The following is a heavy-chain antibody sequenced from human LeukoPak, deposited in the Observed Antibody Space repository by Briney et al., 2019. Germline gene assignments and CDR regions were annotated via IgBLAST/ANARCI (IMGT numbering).Heavy chain of an antibody. V-gene: IGHV3-15*01. CDR1: GFTFSNAW. D-gene: IGHD2-15*01. Sequence: PGGSLRLSCGASGFTFSNAWMSWVRQAPGKGLEWVGRIKSKTDGGTTDYAAPVKGRFTISRDDSKNTLYLQMNSLKTEDTAVYYCTTEYCSGGSCYSAFSPSTFDPWGQGTLVTVSS. CDR3: TTEYCSGGSCYSAFSPSTFDP. CDR2: IKSKTDGGTT. J-gene: IGHJ5*02.